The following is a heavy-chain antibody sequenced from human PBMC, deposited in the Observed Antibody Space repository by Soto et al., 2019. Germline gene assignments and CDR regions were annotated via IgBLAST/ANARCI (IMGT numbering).Heavy chain of an antibody. CDR3: ARGTITIFGVAITAPAPTIYYMDV. CDR1: GGSFSGYY. CDR2: INHSGST. D-gene: IGHD3-3*01. V-gene: IGHV4-34*01. J-gene: IGHJ6*03. Sequence: SETLSLTCAVYGGSFSGYYWSWIRQPPGKGLEWIGEINHSGSTNYNPSLKSRVTISVDTSKNQFSLKLSSVTAADTAVYYCARGTITIFGVAITAPAPTIYYMDVWGKGTTVTVSS.